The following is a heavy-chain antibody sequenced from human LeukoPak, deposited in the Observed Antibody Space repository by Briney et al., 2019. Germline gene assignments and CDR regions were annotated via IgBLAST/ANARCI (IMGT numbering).Heavy chain of an antibody. Sequence: ASVKVSCKASGGTFSSYAISWVRQAPGQGLEWMGRIIPILGIANYAQKFQGRVTITADKSTSTAYMELSSLRSEDTAVYYCARVGLVRDGYNGGAFDIWGQGTMVTVSS. V-gene: IGHV1-69*04. J-gene: IGHJ3*02. CDR2: IIPILGIA. CDR3: ARVGLVRDGYNGGAFDI. CDR1: GGTFSSYA. D-gene: IGHD5-24*01.